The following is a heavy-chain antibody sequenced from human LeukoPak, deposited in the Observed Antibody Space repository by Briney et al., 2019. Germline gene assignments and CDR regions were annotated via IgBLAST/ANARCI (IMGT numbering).Heavy chain of an antibody. CDR1: GFTFSDYY. D-gene: IGHD6-13*01. J-gene: IGHJ4*02. Sequence: GGSLRLSCAASGFTFSDYYMSWIRQAPGKGLEWISYISTSGTTTYHADSVKGRFTISRDDAKNSLYLQMNSLRAEDTAVYYCAKVPYSGDYWGQGTLVTVSS. CDR3: AKVPYSGDY. V-gene: IGHV3-11*04. CDR2: ISTSGTTT.